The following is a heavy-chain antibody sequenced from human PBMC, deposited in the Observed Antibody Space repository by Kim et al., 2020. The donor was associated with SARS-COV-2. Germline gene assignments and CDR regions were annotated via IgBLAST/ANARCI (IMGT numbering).Heavy chain of an antibody. CDR2: T. J-gene: IGHJ4*02. CDR3: ARLRTSSPFDY. Sequence: TNYAQKFQGRVTMTRDTSISTAYMELSRLRSDDTAVYYCARLRTSSPFDYWGQGTLVTVSS. V-gene: IGHV1-2*02. D-gene: IGHD4-17*01.